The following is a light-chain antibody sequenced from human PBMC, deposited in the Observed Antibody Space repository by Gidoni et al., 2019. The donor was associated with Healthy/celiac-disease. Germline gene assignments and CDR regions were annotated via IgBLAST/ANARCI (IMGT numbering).Light chain of an antibody. Sequence: DIVMTQSPDSLAVSLGERATINCKSSQSVLYSSNNKNYLAWYQQKPGQPPKLLISWASTRESGVPDRFSGSGSGTDFTLTISSLQAEDVAVYYCQQYDSTPPGGTFGQGTKVEIK. V-gene: IGKV4-1*01. J-gene: IGKJ1*01. CDR3: QQYDSTPPGGT. CDR2: WAS. CDR1: QSVLYSSNNKNY.